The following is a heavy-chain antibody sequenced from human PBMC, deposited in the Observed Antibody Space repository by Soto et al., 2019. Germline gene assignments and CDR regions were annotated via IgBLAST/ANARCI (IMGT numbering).Heavy chain of an antibody. D-gene: IGHD2-21*02. CDR2: ISYRVDT. V-gene: IGHV4-30-4*01. CDR1: GDSFSSDDYY. CDR3: ARVAGVAYCGGDCYHFDY. Sequence: TSETLSLTCTVSGDSFSSDDYYWRWIRQPPEKGLEWIGYISYRVDTYYSPSLKSRVTMSIDTSKNQFSLNVSSVTAADTAVYYCARVAGVAYCGGDCYHFDYWGQGTLVTVSA. J-gene: IGHJ4*02.